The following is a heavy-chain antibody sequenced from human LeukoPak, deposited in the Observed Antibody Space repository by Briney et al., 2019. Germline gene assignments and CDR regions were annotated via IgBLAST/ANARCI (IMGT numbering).Heavy chain of an antibody. D-gene: IGHD6-6*01. J-gene: IGHJ5*02. CDR2: SYYTGST. CDR1: GGSVTSQY. Sequence: SETLSLTCSVSGGSVTSQYWSWIRQPPGKGLEWIGYSYYTGSTKYSPSLQSRVTISVDTSKNQFSLKLSSVTAADTAVYYCATETSIAARNWFDPWGQGTLVTVSS. CDR3: ATETSIAARNWFDP. V-gene: IGHV4-59*02.